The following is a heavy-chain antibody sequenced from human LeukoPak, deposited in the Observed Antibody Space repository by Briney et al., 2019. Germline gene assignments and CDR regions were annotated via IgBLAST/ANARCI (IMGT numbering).Heavy chain of an antibody. CDR2: LHYTGST. Sequence: PPETLSLTRTVPGGSISNSYWNWIRQPPGKGPEWIGYLHYTGSTTYNPSLKSRVTISVDMSKNQFSLNLSSVTAADTAVYYCARGSRTIGSNYFDSWGQGILVTVSS. D-gene: IGHD3-10*01. CDR1: GGSISNSY. J-gene: IGHJ4*02. V-gene: IGHV4-59*01. CDR3: ARGSRTIGSNYFDS.